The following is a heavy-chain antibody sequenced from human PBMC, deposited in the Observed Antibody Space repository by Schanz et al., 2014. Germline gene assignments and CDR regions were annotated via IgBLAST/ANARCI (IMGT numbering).Heavy chain of an antibody. Sequence: QVQLVESGGGVVQPGRSLRLSCAASGFTFSSYGMHWVRQSPGKGLEWVALISYDGSNKYYADSVKGRFTISRDSSKNTLYLQMNSLRGEDTAVYYCARSRGFDSIFDFWGRGTLVTVSS. J-gene: IGHJ4*02. CDR1: GFTFSSYG. CDR2: ISYDGSNK. CDR3: ARSRGFDSIFDF. D-gene: IGHD5-12*01. V-gene: IGHV3-30*03.